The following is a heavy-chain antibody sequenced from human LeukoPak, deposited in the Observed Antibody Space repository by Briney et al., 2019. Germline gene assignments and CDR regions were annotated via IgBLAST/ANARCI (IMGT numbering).Heavy chain of an antibody. J-gene: IGHJ4*02. CDR1: GYRFTSYW. D-gene: IGHD1-1*01. CDR2: IYPDDSDT. Sequence: GEPLKISCKGSGYRFTSYWIAWVRQMPGEGLEWMGIIYPDDSDTRYRPSFQGQVTISADKSLSTAYLQWSSLRASDTAMYYCARREDNGDFDYWGQGTLVTVCS. CDR3: ARREDNGDFDY. V-gene: IGHV5-51*01.